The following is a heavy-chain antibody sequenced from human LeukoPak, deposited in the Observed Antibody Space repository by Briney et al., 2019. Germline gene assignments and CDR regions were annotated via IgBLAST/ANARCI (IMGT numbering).Heavy chain of an antibody. Sequence: PSETLSLTCTVSGGSIRSYYWSWIRQTPGKGLEWIGYIDYSGSTIYNPSLKSRVTISVDTSKNQFSLKLSSVTAADTAVYYCARAPNYGGKPFDYWGQGTLVTVSS. CDR3: ARAPNYGGKPFDY. V-gene: IGHV4-59*08. J-gene: IGHJ4*02. CDR1: GGSIRSYY. CDR2: IDYSGST. D-gene: IGHD4-23*01.